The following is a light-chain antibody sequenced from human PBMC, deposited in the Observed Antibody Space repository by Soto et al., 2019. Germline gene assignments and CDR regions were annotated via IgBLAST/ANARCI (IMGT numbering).Light chain of an antibody. CDR1: QTISSW. CDR3: QQYKSYSEA. Sequence: DIQMTQSPSTLSGSVGDRVTITFRSSQTISSWLALYQQKPGKAPKLLIYKASTWNSGVPSRFSVSGSGTEITLTISSLQPDDFATYYCQQYKSYSEAFGQGTKVDIK. CDR2: KAS. V-gene: IGKV1-5*03. J-gene: IGKJ1*01.